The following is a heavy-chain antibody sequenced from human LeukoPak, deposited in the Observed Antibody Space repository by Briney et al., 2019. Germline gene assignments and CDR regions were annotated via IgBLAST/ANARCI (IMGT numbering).Heavy chain of an antibody. CDR3: ARDAGNSGYGCDL. CDR2: IRSSSET. Sequence: GGSLRLSCVASGFIFSQYSMNWVRQAPGKGLEWVSHIRSSSETFYADSVKGRFTISRDNAGNSLYLQMNNLRGEDTAIYYCARDAGNSGYGCDLWGQGTLVTVSS. D-gene: IGHD5-12*01. V-gene: IGHV3-48*01. J-gene: IGHJ5*02. CDR1: GFIFSQYS.